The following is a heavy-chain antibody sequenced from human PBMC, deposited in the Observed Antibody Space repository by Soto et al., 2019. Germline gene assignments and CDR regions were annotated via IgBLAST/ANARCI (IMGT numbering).Heavy chain of an antibody. D-gene: IGHD5-12*01. CDR3: ARVRAVRWLQSHPHWYFDL. Sequence: GASVKVSCKASGYTFTSYGISWVRQAPGQGLEWMGWISAYNGNTNYAQKLQGRVTMTTDTSTSTAYMELRSLRSDDTAVYYCARVRAVRWLQSHPHWYFDLWGRGTLVTVSS. CDR2: ISAYNGNT. CDR1: GYTFTSYG. V-gene: IGHV1-18*01. J-gene: IGHJ2*01.